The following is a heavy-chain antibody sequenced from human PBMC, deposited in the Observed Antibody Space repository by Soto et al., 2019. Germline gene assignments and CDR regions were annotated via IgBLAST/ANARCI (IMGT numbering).Heavy chain of an antibody. CDR2: ISGSGGST. J-gene: IGHJ6*02. V-gene: IGHV3-23*01. CDR1: GFTFSSYA. Sequence: PGGSLRLSCAASGFTFSSYAMSLVRQAPGKGLEWVSAISGSGGSTYYADSVKGRFTISRDNSKNTLYLQMNSLRAEDTAVYYCAKYRWDYYYGMDVWGQGTTVTVSS. CDR3: AKYRWDYYYGMDV.